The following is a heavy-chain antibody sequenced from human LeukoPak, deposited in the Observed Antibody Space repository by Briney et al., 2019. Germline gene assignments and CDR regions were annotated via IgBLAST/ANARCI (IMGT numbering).Heavy chain of an antibody. Sequence: SETLSLTCSVSGGFIGSYYWSWIRQPPGKRLEWIGYIYYSGSTKYNPSLESRATISIDTSKNQVSLTVNSVTAADTAVYYCARLSSTLYYSMDVWGPGTAVTVSS. D-gene: IGHD6-6*01. CDR3: ARLSSTLYYSMDV. J-gene: IGHJ6*02. V-gene: IGHV4-59*08. CDR2: IYYSGST. CDR1: GGFIGSYY.